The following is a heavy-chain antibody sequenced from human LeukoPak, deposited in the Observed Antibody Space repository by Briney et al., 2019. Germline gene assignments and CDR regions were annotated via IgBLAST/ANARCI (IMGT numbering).Heavy chain of an antibody. J-gene: IGHJ6*03. V-gene: IGHV3-48*03. CDR1: GFTFSSYE. Sequence: PGGSLRLSCAASGFTFSSYEMDWVRQAPGKGLEWISYISSSGSTIDYEDSVKGRFTIFRDNAKNSLYLQMNSLRAEDTAVYYCARDHRGSGSRYYYYYMDVWGKGTTVTISS. CDR3: ARDHRGSGSRYYYYYMDV. D-gene: IGHD3-10*01. CDR2: ISSSGSTI.